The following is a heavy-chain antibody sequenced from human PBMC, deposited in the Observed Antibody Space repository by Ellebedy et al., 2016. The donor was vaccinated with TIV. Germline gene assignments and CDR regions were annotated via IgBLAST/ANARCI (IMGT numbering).Heavy chain of an antibody. CDR1: GGTFSSYA. Sequence: SVKVSXKASGGTFSSYAISWVRQAPGQGLEWMGGIIPIFGTANYAQKFQGRVTITADESTSTAYMELSSLRSEDTAVYYCARCGSSSGGCYYYYMDVWGKGTTVTVSS. V-gene: IGHV1-69*13. CDR2: IIPIFGTA. D-gene: IGHD6-6*01. CDR3: ARCGSSSGGCYYYYMDV. J-gene: IGHJ6*03.